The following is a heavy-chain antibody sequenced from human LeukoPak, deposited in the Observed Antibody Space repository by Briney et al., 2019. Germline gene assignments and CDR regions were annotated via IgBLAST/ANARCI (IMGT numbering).Heavy chain of an antibody. D-gene: IGHD1-26*01. CDR1: GFTFSSYE. Sequence: GGSLRLSCAASGFTFSSYEMNWVRQAPGKGLEWVSYISSSGSTIYYADSVKGRFTISRDNAKNSLYLQMNSLRAEDTAVYYCALVGGAQDAFDIWGQGTMVTVSS. CDR3: ALVGGAQDAFDI. V-gene: IGHV3-48*03. J-gene: IGHJ3*02. CDR2: ISSSGSTI.